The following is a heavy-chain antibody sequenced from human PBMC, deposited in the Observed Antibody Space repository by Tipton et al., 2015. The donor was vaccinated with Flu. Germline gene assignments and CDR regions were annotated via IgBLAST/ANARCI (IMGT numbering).Heavy chain of an antibody. CDR3: ARQGDGSPRDVYYYYYMDV. V-gene: IGHV4-59*08. J-gene: IGHJ6*03. CDR1: GGSISSHY. D-gene: IGHD5-24*01. CDR2: IYYSGST. Sequence: TLSLTCTVSGGSISSHYWTWIRQPPGKRLEWIGYIYYSGSTSYNPSLKSRVTISVDTSENQFSLKLTSVTAADTAIYYCARQGDGSPRDVYYYYYMDVWGKGTTVTVSS.